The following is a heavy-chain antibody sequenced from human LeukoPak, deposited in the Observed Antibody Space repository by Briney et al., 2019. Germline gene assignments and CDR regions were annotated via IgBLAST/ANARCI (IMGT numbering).Heavy chain of an antibody. CDR2: IYYSGRT. V-gene: IGHV4-39*01. D-gene: IGHD6-6*01. CDR3: ARHGLEYSGSWGSHAFDI. CDR1: GGSISSSSYY. J-gene: IGHJ3*02. Sequence: SETLSLTCTVSGGSISSSSYYWGWIRQPPGKGLEWIGSIYYSGRTYYNPSLKSRVTISVDTSKNQFSLKLSSVTAADTAVYYCARHGLEYSGSWGSHAFDIWGQGTMVTVSS.